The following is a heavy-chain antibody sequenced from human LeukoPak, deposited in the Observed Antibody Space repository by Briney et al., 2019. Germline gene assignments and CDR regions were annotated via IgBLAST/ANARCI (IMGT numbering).Heavy chain of an antibody. D-gene: IGHD4/OR15-4a*01. CDR1: GGSISSYY. V-gene: IGHV4-59*01. CDR3: ARVRTIYGMDV. J-gene: IGHJ6*02. Sequence: SETLSLTCTVSGGSISSYYWIWIRQPPGKGLEWIGYIYYSGSTNYNPSLKSRVTISVDTSKNQFSLKLSSVTAADTAVYYCARVRTIYGMDVWGQGTTVTVSS. CDR2: IYYSGST.